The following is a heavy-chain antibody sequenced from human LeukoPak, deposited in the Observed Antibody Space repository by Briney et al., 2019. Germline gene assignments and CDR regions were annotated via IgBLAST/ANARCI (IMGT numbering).Heavy chain of an antibody. V-gene: IGHV3-23*01. CDR3: ARDYCTNGVCYPWTD. D-gene: IGHD2-8*01. Sequence: GGSLRLSCAASRFTFSSYAMAWVRQAPGKGLEWVSTISGGGYSTYFADSVKGRFTISRDNSKNTLYLQMSSLRAEDTAVYYCARDYCTNGVCYPWTDWGQGTLVTVSS. J-gene: IGHJ4*02. CDR1: RFTFSSYA. CDR2: ISGGGYST.